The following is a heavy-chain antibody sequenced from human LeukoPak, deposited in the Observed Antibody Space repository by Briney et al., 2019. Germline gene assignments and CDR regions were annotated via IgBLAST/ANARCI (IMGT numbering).Heavy chain of an antibody. CDR2: ISSSSTYI. D-gene: IGHD3-10*01. CDR1: GFTFDDYG. Sequence: PGGSLRLSCAASGFTFDDYGMNWVRQAPGKGLEWVSSISSSSTYIYYADSVKGRFTISRDNAKNSLYLQMNSLRAEDTAVYYCARDRTIGELVDYWGQGTLVTVSS. V-gene: IGHV3-21*01. J-gene: IGHJ4*02. CDR3: ARDRTIGELVDY.